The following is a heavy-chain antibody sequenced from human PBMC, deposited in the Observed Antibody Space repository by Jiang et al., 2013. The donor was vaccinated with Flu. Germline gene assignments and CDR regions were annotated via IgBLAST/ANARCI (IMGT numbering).Heavy chain of an antibody. J-gene: IGHJ4*02. D-gene: IGHD2-15*01. CDR2: IYYNGIT. CDR1: GGSVGRGRYY. Sequence: GPGLVKPSETLSLTCIVSGGSVGRGRYYWSWIRQPPGKGLEWIGYIYYNGITNYSPSLKSRVTISADTSRNQFSLTLSSVTAADTAMYFCARDSCSGSICSGIDYWGQGTLVTVSS. V-gene: IGHV4-61*01. CDR3: ARDSCSGSICSGIDY.